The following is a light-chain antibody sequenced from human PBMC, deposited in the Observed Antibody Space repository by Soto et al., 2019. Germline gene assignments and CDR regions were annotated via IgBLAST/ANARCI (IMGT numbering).Light chain of an antibody. Sequence: QLVLTQSPSASASLGASVKLTCTLSSGHSSYAIAWHQQQPEKGPRYLMKVNRDGSHSKGDGIPDRFSGSSSGAGCYLTISSLQSEDEADYYCQTWGTGSWVFGGGTKLTVL. CDR3: QTWGTGSWV. J-gene: IGLJ3*02. CDR1: SGHSSYA. V-gene: IGLV4-69*01. CDR2: VNRDGSH.